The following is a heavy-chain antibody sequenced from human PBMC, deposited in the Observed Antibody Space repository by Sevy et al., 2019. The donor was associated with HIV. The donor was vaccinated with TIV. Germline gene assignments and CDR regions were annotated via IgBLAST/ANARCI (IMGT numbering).Heavy chain of an antibody. Sequence: GGSLRLSCAASGFTFSSYWMSWVRQAPGKGLEWVANIKQDGSEKYYVDSVKGRFTISRDKAKNSLYLQMNSLRAEDTAVYYCAREWGGGYDFWSGYYTAFDIWGQGTMVTVSS. J-gene: IGHJ3*02. CDR3: AREWGGGYDFWSGYYTAFDI. CDR1: GFTFSSYW. D-gene: IGHD3-3*01. CDR2: IKQDGSEK. V-gene: IGHV3-7*03.